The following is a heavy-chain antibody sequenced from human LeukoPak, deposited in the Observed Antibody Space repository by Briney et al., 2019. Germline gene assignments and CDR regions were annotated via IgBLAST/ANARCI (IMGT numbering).Heavy chain of an antibody. V-gene: IGHV3-21*01. CDR1: GFTFSSYS. Sequence: GASLRLSCAASGFTFSSYSMNWVRQAPGKGLEWASSISSSSSYIYYADSVKGRFTIYRDNAKNSLYLQMNSLRAEGTAVYYCARPDEQQLVRDAFDIWGQGTMVTVSS. CDR3: ARPDEQQLVRDAFDI. J-gene: IGHJ3*02. D-gene: IGHD6-13*01. CDR2: ISSSSSYI.